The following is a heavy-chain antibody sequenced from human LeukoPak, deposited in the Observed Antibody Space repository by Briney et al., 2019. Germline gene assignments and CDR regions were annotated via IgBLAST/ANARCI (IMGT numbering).Heavy chain of an antibody. CDR3: ARRMGNSGPFDY. J-gene: IGHJ4*02. CDR1: GPSISSSSYY. V-gene: IGHV4-39*01. CDR2: IYYSGST. D-gene: IGHD1-26*01. Sequence: NPSATLSLTCTVSGPSISSSSYYWGWIRQPPGKGLEWIGTIYYSGSTSYNPSLTSRVTISVDTSKNQFSLRLSSVTAADTAVYYCARRMGNSGPFDYWGQGTLVTVSS.